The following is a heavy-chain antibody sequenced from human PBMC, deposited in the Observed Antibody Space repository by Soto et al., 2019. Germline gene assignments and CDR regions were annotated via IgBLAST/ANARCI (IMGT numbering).Heavy chain of an antibody. D-gene: IGHD2-21*02. CDR1: GGSISGYY. J-gene: IGHJ6*02. Sequence: SETLSLTCTVSGGSISGYYWSWIRQPPGKGPEWIGNVYYSGGAKYNPSVKRRASISVDTSKNQFSLNLSSVTAADTAVYYCTRDGDGRMTTNPYYYYGMDVWGPGITVTVSS. V-gene: IGHV4-59*01. CDR2: VYYSGGA. CDR3: TRDGDGRMTTNPYYYYGMDV.